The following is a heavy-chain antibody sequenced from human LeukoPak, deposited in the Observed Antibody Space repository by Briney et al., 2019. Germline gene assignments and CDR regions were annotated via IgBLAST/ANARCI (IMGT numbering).Heavy chain of an antibody. CDR1: GFTFSSYA. D-gene: IGHD4-17*01. Sequence: GRSLRLSCAASGFTFSSYAMHRVRQAPGKGLEWAAVISYDGSNKYYADSVKGRFTISRDNSKNTLYLQMNSLRAEDTAVYYCAGSTDDAEYFQHWGQGTLVTVSS. V-gene: IGHV3-30-3*01. CDR2: ISYDGSNK. CDR3: AGSTDDAEYFQH. J-gene: IGHJ1*01.